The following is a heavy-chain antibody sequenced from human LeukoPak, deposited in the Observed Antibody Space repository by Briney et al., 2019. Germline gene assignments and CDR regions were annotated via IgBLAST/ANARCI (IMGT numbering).Heavy chain of an antibody. CDR2: INHSGST. J-gene: IGHJ2*01. CDR1: GGSFSGYY. D-gene: IGHD5-18*01. V-gene: IGHV4-34*01. Sequence: PSETLSLTCAVYGGSFSGYYWSWIRQPPGKGLEWIGEINHSGSTNYNPSLKSRVTISVDTSKNQFSLKLSSVTAADTAVYYCARGRYSYGYRWWYFDLWGRGTLVTVSS. CDR3: ARGRYSYGYRWWYFDL.